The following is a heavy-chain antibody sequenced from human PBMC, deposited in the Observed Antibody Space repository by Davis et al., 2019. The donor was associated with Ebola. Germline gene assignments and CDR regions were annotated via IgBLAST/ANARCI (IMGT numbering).Heavy chain of an antibody. Sequence: SATLSLTCTVSGGSISSYYWSWIRQPPGKGLEWIGYIYYSGSTNYNPSLKSRVTISVDTSKNQFSLKLSSVTAADTAVYYCTQNGGDYWGQGTLVTVSS. CDR2: IYYSGST. V-gene: IGHV4-59*08. CDR3: TQNGGDY. D-gene: IGHD3-16*01. J-gene: IGHJ4*02. CDR1: GGSISSYY.